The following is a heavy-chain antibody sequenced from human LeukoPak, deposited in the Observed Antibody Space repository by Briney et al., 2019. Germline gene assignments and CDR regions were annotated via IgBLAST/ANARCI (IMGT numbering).Heavy chain of an antibody. CDR3: ARDFQALALWFGELAASFDY. J-gene: IGHJ4*02. CDR1: GFTFSSYW. Sequence: GGSLRLSCAASGFTFSSYWMSWVCQAPGKGLEWVANIKQDGSEKYYVDSVKGRFTISRDNAKNSLYLQMNSLRAKDTAVYYCARDFQALALWFGELAASFDYWGQGTLVTVSS. CDR2: IKQDGSEK. V-gene: IGHV3-7*01. D-gene: IGHD3-10*01.